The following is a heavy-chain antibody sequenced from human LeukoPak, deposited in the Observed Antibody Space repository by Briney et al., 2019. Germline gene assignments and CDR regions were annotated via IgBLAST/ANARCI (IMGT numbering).Heavy chain of an antibody. CDR3: ARAGYYYDSSGYFVDY. D-gene: IGHD3-22*01. CDR2: MNPNSGNT. J-gene: IGHJ4*02. CDR1: GGTFSSYA. Sequence: WASVKVSCKASGGTFSSYAISWVRQATGQGLEWMGWMNPNSGNTGYAQKFQGRVTMTRNTSISTAYMELSSLRSEDTAVYYCARAGYYYDSSGYFVDYWGQGTLVTVSS. V-gene: IGHV1-8*02.